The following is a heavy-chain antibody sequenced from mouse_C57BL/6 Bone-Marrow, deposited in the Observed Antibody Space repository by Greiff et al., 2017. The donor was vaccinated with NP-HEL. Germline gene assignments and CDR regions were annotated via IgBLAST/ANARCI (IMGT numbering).Heavy chain of an antibody. D-gene: IGHD1-1*01. V-gene: IGHV14-4*01. CDR3: TTDYYGSSLYSYAMDY. J-gene: IGHJ4*01. Sequence: EVKLVESGAELVRPGASVKLSCTATGFNIKDDYMHWVKQRPEQGLEWIGWIVPENGDTDYASKFQGKATITADTSSNTAYLQLSSLTSEDTAVYYCTTDYYGSSLYSYAMDYWGQGTSVTVSS. CDR1: GFNIKDDY. CDR2: IVPENGDT.